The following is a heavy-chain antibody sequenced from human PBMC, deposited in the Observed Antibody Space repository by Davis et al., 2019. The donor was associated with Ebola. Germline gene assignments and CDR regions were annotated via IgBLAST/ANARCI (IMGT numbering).Heavy chain of an antibody. V-gene: IGHV1-46*03. D-gene: IGHD5-12*01. CDR1: GYTFTNSH. J-gene: IGHJ3*02. CDR2: INPNDGRT. CDR3: TTPGGQDSGYDVFDI. Sequence: AASVKVSCKASGYTFTNSHMHWVRHAPGQGLERMGMINPNDGRTIYAQKFQGRVTVTRDTSTTTVYMDLSSLRSEDTALYYCTTPGGQDSGYDVFDIWGQGTMVTVSS.